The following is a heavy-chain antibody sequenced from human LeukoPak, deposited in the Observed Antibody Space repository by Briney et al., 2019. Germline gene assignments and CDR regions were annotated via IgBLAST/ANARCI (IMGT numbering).Heavy chain of an antibody. Sequence: PSETLSLTCTVSGGSISSYYWSWIRQPPGKGLEWIGYIYYSGSTNYNPSLKSRVTISVDTSKNQFSLKLSSVAAADTAVYYCARGRLQKYCSSTSCYSPFDYWGQGTLVTVSS. CDR3: ARGRLQKYCSSTSCYSPFDY. D-gene: IGHD2-2*01. CDR2: IYYSGST. J-gene: IGHJ4*02. V-gene: IGHV4-59*01. CDR1: GGSISSYY.